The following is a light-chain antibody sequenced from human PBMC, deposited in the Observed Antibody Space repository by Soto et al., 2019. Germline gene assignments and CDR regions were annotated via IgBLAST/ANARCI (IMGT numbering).Light chain of an antibody. V-gene: IGKV1-5*01. J-gene: IGKJ1*01. CDR1: QGIHSW. CDR3: QEYTSYSWT. CDR2: DAS. Sequence: DIPMTQWPSTLAASVGDRVTITCRASQGIHSWLAWYQQKPGKAPQILIYDASTLKSGVPSRFSASGSGTEFTLIIRSLQPDDFATYYCQEYTSYSWTSGQGTDV.